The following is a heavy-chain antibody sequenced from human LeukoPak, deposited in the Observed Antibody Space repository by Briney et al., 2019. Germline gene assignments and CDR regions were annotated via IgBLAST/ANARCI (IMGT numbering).Heavy chain of an antibody. J-gene: IGHJ4*02. CDR1: GYTFTGYY. D-gene: IGHD1-26*01. CDR3: ARYNRYSGSYYPDY. CDR2: INPNSGGT. Sequence: GASVKVSCKASGYTFTGYYMHWVRQAPGQGLEWMGWINPNSGGTNYAQKFQGRVTMTRDTSISTAYMELRSLRSDDTAVYYCARYNRYSGSYYPDYWGQGTLVTVSS. V-gene: IGHV1-2*02.